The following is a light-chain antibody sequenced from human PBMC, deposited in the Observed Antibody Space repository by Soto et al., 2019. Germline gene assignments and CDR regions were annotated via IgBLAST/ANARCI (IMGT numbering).Light chain of an antibody. V-gene: IGLV2-14*01. CDR2: EVT. Sequence: QSALTQPASVSGSPGQSITISCTGTSSDVGGYNYVSWYQQHPGKAPKLMIYEVTNRPSGVSNRFSGSKSGNTASLTISGLQAEDEADYYCGTWDSSLSGGVFGTGTKVTVL. CDR1: SSDVGGYNY. CDR3: GTWDSSLSGGV. J-gene: IGLJ1*01.